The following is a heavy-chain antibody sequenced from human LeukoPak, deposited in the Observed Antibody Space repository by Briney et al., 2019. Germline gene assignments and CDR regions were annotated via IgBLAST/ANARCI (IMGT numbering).Heavy chain of an antibody. V-gene: IGHV1-18*01. CDR2: ISAYNGNT. D-gene: IGHD2-2*01. Sequence: ASVKVSCKASDYTFTGYGISWVRQAPGQGLEWMGWISAYNGNTNYAQKLQGRVTMTTDTSTSTAYMELRSLRSDDTAVYYCARFLYCSSTSCYFHFDYWGQGTLVTVSS. CDR3: ARFLYCSSTSCYFHFDY. CDR1: DYTFTGYG. J-gene: IGHJ4*02.